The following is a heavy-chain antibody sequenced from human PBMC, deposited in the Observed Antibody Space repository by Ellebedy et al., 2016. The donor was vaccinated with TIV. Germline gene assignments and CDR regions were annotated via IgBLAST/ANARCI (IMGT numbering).Heavy chain of an antibody. V-gene: IGHV1-8*01. Sequence: ASVKVSCKASGYTFTSYDINWVRQATGQGLEWMGWMNPNSGNTGYAQKFQGRVTMTRNTSISTAYMELSSLRSEDTVVYYCARVDRSSGPSTLDYWGQGTLVTVSS. CDR1: GYTFTSYD. D-gene: IGHD6-19*01. CDR2: MNPNSGNT. J-gene: IGHJ4*02. CDR3: ARVDRSSGPSTLDY.